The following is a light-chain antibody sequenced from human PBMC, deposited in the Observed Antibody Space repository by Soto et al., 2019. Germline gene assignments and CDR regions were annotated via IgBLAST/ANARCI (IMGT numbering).Light chain of an antibody. CDR2: GAS. J-gene: IGKJ4*01. V-gene: IGKV3-15*01. CDR3: QHYTNRTLT. CDR1: HSVSSR. Sequence: EIVMTQSPATLSVSPGERATLSCRASHSVSSRLAWYQQKPGQAPRLLIYGASTRATGLPARFSGSGSGTEFTLTISSLQSEDFAVYYCQHYTNRTLTSGGGTKVDIK.